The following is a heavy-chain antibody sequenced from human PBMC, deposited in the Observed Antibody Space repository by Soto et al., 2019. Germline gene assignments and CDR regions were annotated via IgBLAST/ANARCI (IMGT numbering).Heavy chain of an antibody. D-gene: IGHD1-1*01. CDR1: GYTFTSYG. CDR2: ISAYNGNT. J-gene: IGHJ4*02. Sequence: ASVKVSCKASGYTFTSYGISWVRQAPGQGLEWMGWISAYNGNTNYAQKLQGRVTMTTDTSTSTAYMELRSLRSDDTAVYYCARDRNRHGPHFCDYSGQGTLLTVSS. CDR3: ARDRNRHGPHFCDY. V-gene: IGHV1-18*01.